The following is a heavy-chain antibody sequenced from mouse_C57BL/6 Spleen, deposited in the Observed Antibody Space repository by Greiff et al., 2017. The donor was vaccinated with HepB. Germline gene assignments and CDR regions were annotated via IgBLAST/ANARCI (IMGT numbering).Heavy chain of an antibody. J-gene: IGHJ4*01. CDR2: IDPSDSYT. Sequence: QVQLKQSGAELVKPGASVKLSCKASGYTFTSYWMQWVKQRPGQGLEWIGEIDPSDSYTNYNQKFKGKATLTVDTSSSTAYMQLSSLTSEDSAVYYCARSSDYDEAMDYWGQGTSVTVSS. CDR3: ARSSDYDEAMDY. V-gene: IGHV1-50*01. CDR1: GYTFTSYW. D-gene: IGHD2-4*01.